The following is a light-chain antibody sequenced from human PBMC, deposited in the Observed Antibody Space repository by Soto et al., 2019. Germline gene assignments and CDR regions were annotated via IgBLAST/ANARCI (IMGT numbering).Light chain of an antibody. V-gene: IGKV1-27*01. CDR3: QKYNSAPWT. CDR2: VAS. J-gene: IGKJ1*01. Sequence: DIQMTQSPSSLSASVGDRVTITCRASQGIRNSLAWYQQQPGKVPKLLIYVASTLQSGVPSRYSGSGSGTDFALTISSLQPEDVATYYCQKYNSAPWTFGQGTKVEIK. CDR1: QGIRNS.